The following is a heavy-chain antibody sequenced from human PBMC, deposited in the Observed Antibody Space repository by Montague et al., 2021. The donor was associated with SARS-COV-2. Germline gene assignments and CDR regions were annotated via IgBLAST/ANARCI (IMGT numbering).Heavy chain of an antibody. CDR2: IIPIFGTA. CDR1: GGTFSSYA. D-gene: IGHD6-13*01. Sequence: SVKVSCKASGGTFSSYAISWVRQAPGQGLEWMGGIIPIFGTANYAQKFQGRVTITADESTSTAYMELSSLRSEDTAVYYCARGGSSWYSYYYYGMDVWGQETTVTVSS. V-gene: IGHV1-69*13. J-gene: IGHJ6*02. CDR3: ARGGSSWYSYYYYGMDV.